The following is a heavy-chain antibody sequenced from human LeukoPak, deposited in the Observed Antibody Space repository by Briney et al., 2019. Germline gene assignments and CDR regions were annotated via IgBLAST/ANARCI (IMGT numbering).Heavy chain of an antibody. CDR1: GGSISSSSYY. CDR3: ASGYDSSGYIPLAY. Sequence: PSETLSLTCTVSGGSISSSSYYWGWIRQPPGKGLEWIGSIYYSGSTYYNPSLKSRVTISVDTSKNQFSLKLSSATAADTAVYYCASGYDSSGYIPLAYWGRGTLVTVSS. J-gene: IGHJ4*02. CDR2: IYYSGST. D-gene: IGHD3-22*01. V-gene: IGHV4-39*07.